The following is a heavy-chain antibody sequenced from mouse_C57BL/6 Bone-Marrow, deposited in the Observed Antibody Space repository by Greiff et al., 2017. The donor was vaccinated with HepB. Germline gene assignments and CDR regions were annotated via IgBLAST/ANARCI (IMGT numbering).Heavy chain of an antibody. Sequence: VKLMESGPELVKPGASVKISCKASGYSFTSYYIHWVKQRPGQGLEWIGWIYPGSGNTKYNEKFKGKATLTADTSSSTAYMQLSSLTSEDSAVYYCATSRKTYDYFDYWGQGTTLTVSS. CDR1: GYSFTSYY. D-gene: IGHD5-2*01. J-gene: IGHJ2*01. V-gene: IGHV1-66*01. CDR3: ATSRKTYDYFDY. CDR2: IYPGSGNT.